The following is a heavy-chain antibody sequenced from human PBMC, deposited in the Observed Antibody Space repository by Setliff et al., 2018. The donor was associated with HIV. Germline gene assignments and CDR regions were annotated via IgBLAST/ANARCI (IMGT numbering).Heavy chain of an antibody. D-gene: IGHD7-27*01. CDR1: GVSISSYY. CDR2: IYSNGGT. V-gene: IGHV4-59*01. J-gene: IGHJ4*02. Sequence: PSETLSLTCNVSGVSISSYYWSWIRQPPGKGLEYIGYIYSNGGTNYNPSLKSRVTISVDTSKNQFSLRLSSVTAADTAVYYCARGSTVWAFAHWGQGALVTVSS. CDR3: ARGSTVWAFAH.